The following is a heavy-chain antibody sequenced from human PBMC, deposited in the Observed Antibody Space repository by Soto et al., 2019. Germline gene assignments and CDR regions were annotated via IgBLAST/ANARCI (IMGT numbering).Heavy chain of an antibody. D-gene: IGHD2-15*01. J-gene: IGHJ6*02. CDR1: GYTFTSYA. CDR3: ASEHCSGGSCPLYYGMAV. Sequence: ASVKVSCKASGYTFTSYAMHWVRQAPGQRLEWMGWINAGNGNTKYSQKFQGRVTITRDTSASTAYMELSSLRSEDTAVYYCASEHCSGGSCPLYYGMAVWGQGTTVTVSS. CDR2: INAGNGNT. V-gene: IGHV1-3*01.